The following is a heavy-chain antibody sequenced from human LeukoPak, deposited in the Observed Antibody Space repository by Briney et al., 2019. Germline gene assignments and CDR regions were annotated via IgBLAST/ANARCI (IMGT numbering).Heavy chain of an antibody. V-gene: IGHV3-48*04. CDR2: ISSSSSTI. CDR3: ARDKGTITPRGYYYYIDV. CDR1: GFTFSSYW. D-gene: IGHD5-24*01. Sequence: GGSLRLSCAASGFTFSSYWMNWVRQAPGKGLEWVSYISSSSSTIYYADSVKGRFTISRDNAKNSLYLQMNNLRAEDTAVYYCARDKGTITPRGYYYYIDVWGRGTTVTVSS. J-gene: IGHJ6*03.